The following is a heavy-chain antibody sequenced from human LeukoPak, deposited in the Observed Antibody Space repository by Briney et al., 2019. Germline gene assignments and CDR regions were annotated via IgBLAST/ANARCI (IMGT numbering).Heavy chain of an antibody. CDR1: GGTFSSYA. CDR3: ARGRMFPYYFDY. Sequence: ASVKVSCKASGGTFSSYAISWVRQAPGQGLEWMGRIIPILGIANYAQKFQGRVTITADKSTSTAYMELSSLRSEDTAVYYYARGRMFPYYFDYWGQGTLVTVSS. CDR2: IIPILGIA. V-gene: IGHV1-69*04. J-gene: IGHJ4*02. D-gene: IGHD3-10*02.